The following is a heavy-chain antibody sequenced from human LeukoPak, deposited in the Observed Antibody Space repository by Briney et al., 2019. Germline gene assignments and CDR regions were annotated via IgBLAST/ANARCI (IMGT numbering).Heavy chain of an antibody. CDR2: IYTSGST. CDR1: GGSISSYY. V-gene: IGHV4-4*07. D-gene: IGHD1-26*01. Sequence: SETLSLTXTVSGGSISSYYWSWIRQPAGKGLEWIGRIYTSGSTNYNPSLKSRVTMSVDTSKNQFSQKLSSVTAADTAVYCCARGIYSGSLGRTDYWGQGTLVTVSS. J-gene: IGHJ4*02. CDR3: ARGIYSGSLGRTDY.